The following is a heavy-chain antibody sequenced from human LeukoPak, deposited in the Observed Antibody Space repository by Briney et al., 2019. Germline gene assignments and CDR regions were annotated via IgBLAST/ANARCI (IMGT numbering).Heavy chain of an antibody. CDR2: MYYSGNS. D-gene: IGHD6-13*01. CDR3: ASYSNGWYYFDY. Sequence: PSETLSLTCTVSGGSITSYYWSWIRQPPGKGLEWIGYMYYSGNSYYNPSLKSRVTISVDTSKNQFPLKLSSMTAADTAVYYCASYSNGWYYFDYWGQGTLVTVSS. J-gene: IGHJ4*02. CDR1: GGSITSYY. V-gene: IGHV4-59*01.